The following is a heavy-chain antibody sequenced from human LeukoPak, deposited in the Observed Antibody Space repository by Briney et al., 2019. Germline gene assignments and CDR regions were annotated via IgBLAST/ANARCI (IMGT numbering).Heavy chain of an antibody. V-gene: IGHV1-69*06. D-gene: IGHD5-18*01. CDR2: IIPIFGTA. Sequence: ASVKVSCKASGGTFSSYAISWVRQAPGQGLEWMGGIIPIFGTANYAQKFQGRVTITADKSTSTAYMELSSLRSEDTAVYYCASYNGYSYGYAYYYYGMDVWGQGTTVTVSS. CDR3: ASYNGYSYGYAYYYYGMDV. CDR1: GGTFSSYA. J-gene: IGHJ6*02.